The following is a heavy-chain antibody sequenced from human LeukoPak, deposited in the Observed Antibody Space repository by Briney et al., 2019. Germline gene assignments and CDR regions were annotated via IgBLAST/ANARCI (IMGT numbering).Heavy chain of an antibody. CDR3: AKDSYSKGDY. D-gene: IGHD5-18*01. CDR2: IKNDGTVK. CDR1: GFIFRSYG. Sequence: GGSLRLSCAASGFIFRSYGMNWVRQAPGKGLEWVANIKNDGTVKNYVDSVKGRFTISRDNAKNSLYLQMNSLRAEDTGVYYCAKDSYSKGDYWGQGVLVTVSS. V-gene: IGHV3-7*01. J-gene: IGHJ4*02.